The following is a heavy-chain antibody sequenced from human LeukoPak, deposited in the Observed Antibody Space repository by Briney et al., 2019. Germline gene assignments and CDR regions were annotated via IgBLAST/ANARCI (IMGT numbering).Heavy chain of an antibody. J-gene: IGHJ6*02. V-gene: IGHV3-23*01. Sequence: GGSLRLSCAASGFTFSSYAMSWVRQAPGKGLEWVSAISGSGGSTYYADSVKGRFTISRDNAKNTLNLQMNSLRAEDTAVYYCARGRYYGMDVWGQGTTVTVSS. CDR2: ISGSGGST. CDR3: ARGRYYGMDV. CDR1: GFTFSSYA.